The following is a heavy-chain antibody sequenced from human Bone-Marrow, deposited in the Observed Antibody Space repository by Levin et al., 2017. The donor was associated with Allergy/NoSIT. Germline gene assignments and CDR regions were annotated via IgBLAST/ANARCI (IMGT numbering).Heavy chain of an antibody. Sequence: GESLKISCKASGYSFTDFYIHWVRQAPGLGLEWMGLINPLNGGIKYAPKFQGRVTMTRDTPMTTAYMELTSLRSDDTAVYYCARSLVGATFDVWGQETLVTVSS. CDR2: INPLNGGI. CDR1: GYSFTDFY. D-gene: IGHD1-26*01. J-gene: IGHJ4*01. CDR3: ARSLVGATFDV. V-gene: IGHV1-2*02.